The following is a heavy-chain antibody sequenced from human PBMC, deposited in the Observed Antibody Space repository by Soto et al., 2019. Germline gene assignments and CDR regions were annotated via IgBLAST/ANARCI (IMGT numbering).Heavy chain of an antibody. CDR3: GSVRPSGYVLS. CDR1: GGSLSSYY. V-gene: IGHV4-59*01. CDR2: VYFSGNT. D-gene: IGHD6-25*01. J-gene: IGHJ5*02. Sequence: SETLSLTCTVSGGSLSSYYWTLIRQSPGKGLEWIGYVYFSGNTNYNPSLKSRVTISIDTSKNQFSLRLASVTAADTAFYYCGSVRPSGYVLSWGQGTLVTVSS.